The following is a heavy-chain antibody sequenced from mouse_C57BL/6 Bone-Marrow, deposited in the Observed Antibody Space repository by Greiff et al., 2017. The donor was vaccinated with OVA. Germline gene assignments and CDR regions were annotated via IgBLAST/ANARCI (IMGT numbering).Heavy chain of an antibody. Sequence: QVQLQQPGAELVKPGASVKLSCKASGYTFTSYWMQWVKQRPGQGLEWIGEIDPSDSCTNYNQKFKGKATLTVDTSSSTAYMQLSSLTSEDSAVYYCAVLTTWFAYWGQGTLVTVSA. J-gene: IGHJ3*01. CDR1: GYTFTSYW. CDR2: IDPSDSCT. V-gene: IGHV1-50*01. CDR3: AVLTTWFAY.